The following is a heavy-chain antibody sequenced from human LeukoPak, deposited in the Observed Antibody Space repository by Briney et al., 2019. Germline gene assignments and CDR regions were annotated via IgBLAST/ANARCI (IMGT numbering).Heavy chain of an antibody. CDR1: GGSISSSNW. J-gene: IGHJ4*02. Sequence: KPSETLSLTCAVSGGSISSSNWWSWVRQSPGKGLEWIGGVYYTGTTYSNPSLKSRVTISVDTSKNQFSLRLSSVTAADTAVYYCARHVSVAVTNFFDYWGQGTLVTVSS. CDR3: ARHVSVAVTNFFDY. V-gene: IGHV4-4*02. D-gene: IGHD6-19*01. CDR2: VYYTGTT.